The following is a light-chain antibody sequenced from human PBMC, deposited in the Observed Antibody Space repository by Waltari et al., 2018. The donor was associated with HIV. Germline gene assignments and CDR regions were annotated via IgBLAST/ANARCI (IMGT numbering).Light chain of an antibody. V-gene: IGLV1-47*01. J-gene: IGLJ3*02. CDR2: RNN. CDR3: AAWDDSLTVVL. CDR1: SSNVERHP. Sequence: QSVLTHSPSASATPAQRVTMYCSGSSSNVERHPVYWYQQLPGTAPKLLIYRNNQRPSGVPDRFSGSKSGTSASLAISGLRSEDEGDYYCAAWDDSLTVVLFGGGTKLTVL.